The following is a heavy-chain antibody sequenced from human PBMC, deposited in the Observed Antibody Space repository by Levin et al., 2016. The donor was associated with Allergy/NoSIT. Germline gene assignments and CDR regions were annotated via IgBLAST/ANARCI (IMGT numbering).Heavy chain of an antibody. CDR1: GFSFRSYA. D-gene: IGHD2-15*01. Sequence: GESLKISCAASGFSFRSYAIHWVRQAPGKGLDWVAVISDDGRNKYYTDSVKGRFTFSRDNSRKTLYLQMNSLTAEDTAVYYCARDPTCSGGHCYLDSWGQGTLVTVSS. CDR3: ARDPTCSGGHCYLDS. CDR2: ISDDGRNK. V-gene: IGHV3-30*04. J-gene: IGHJ4*02.